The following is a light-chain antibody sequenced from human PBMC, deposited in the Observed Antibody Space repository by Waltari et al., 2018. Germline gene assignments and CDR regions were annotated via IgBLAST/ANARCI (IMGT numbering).Light chain of an antibody. V-gene: IGKV1-5*03. CDR3: QQFNSFPWT. CDR2: KAS. Sequence: DIQMTQSPSSLSASVGDRVTITGRASQTISSWLAWNQQKPGKAPKLLIYKASTLESGVPSRFSGSGSGTEFTLTISSLQPGDFATYYCQQFNSFPWTFGHGTKVEIK. CDR1: QTISSW. J-gene: IGKJ1*01.